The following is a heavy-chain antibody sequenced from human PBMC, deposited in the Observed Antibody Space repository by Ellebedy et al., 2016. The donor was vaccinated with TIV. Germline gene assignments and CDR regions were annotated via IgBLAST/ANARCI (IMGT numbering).Heavy chain of an antibody. Sequence: SCXASGYTFTTYDIIWVRQAPGKGLEWVSSIGDATFYADSVKGRFTISRDNSKNMLYLQMNGLRAEDTALYYCARDVSYSSYDYWGQGTLVTVSS. CDR3: ARDVSYSSYDY. CDR1: GYTFTTYD. V-gene: IGHV3-23*01. J-gene: IGHJ4*02. CDR2: IGDAT. D-gene: IGHD4-11*01.